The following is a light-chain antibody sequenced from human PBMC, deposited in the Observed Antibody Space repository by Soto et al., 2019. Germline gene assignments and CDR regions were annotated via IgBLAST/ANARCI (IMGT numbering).Light chain of an antibody. Sequence: EIVMTQSPATLSVSPGERATLSCRASQSVSSNLAWYQQKPGQAPRLLIFGASTRATGIPARFRGSGSKTEFNLTISRLQSEDFVVYDSQHYNNWPPWTFGQGTKVEIK. CDR3: QHYNNWPPWT. CDR1: QSVSSN. J-gene: IGKJ1*01. CDR2: GAS. V-gene: IGKV3-15*01.